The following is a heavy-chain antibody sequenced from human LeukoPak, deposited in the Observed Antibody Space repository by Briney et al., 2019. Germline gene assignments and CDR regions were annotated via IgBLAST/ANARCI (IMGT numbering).Heavy chain of an antibody. J-gene: IGHJ4*02. CDR1: GFTFTTYS. CDR2: IYAGDSST. V-gene: IGHV5-51*01. CDR3: ARHSCYDS. D-gene: IGHD3-16*01. Sequence: GESLKISCKTSGFTFTTYSFAWVRQMPGKGLEWRGVIYAGDSSTRYSPSFQGQVTISVDKSISTVYLQWGSLKASDSAIYYCARHSCYDSWGQGTLVTVSS.